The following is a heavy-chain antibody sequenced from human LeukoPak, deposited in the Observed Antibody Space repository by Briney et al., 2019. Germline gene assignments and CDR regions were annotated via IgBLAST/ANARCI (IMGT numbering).Heavy chain of an antibody. CDR1: GFTFSSYS. J-gene: IGHJ4*02. Sequence: GGSLRLSCAASGFTFSSYSMNWVRKPPGKGLEWVSYVSSSSSTIYYADSVKGRFTISRDNAKNSLYLQMNSLRAEDTAVYYCARDPPVVDYWGQGALVTVSS. D-gene: IGHD2-21*01. CDR2: VSSSSSTI. CDR3: ARDPPVVDY. V-gene: IGHV3-48*04.